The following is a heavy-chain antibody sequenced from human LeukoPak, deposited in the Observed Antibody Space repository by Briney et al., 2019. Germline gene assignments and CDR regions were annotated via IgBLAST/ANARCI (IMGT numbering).Heavy chain of an antibody. CDR3: ARAYCGSTSCRYYYYYYYMDV. V-gene: IGHV1-18*01. Sequence: GASVKVSCKASGYTFTSYGISWVRQAPGQGLEWMGWISAYNGNTNYAQKLQGRVTMTTDTSTSTAYMELRSLRSDDTAVYYCARAYCGSTSCRYYYYYYYMDVWGKGTTVTVSS. CDR1: GYTFTSYG. CDR2: ISAYNGNT. J-gene: IGHJ6*03. D-gene: IGHD2-2*01.